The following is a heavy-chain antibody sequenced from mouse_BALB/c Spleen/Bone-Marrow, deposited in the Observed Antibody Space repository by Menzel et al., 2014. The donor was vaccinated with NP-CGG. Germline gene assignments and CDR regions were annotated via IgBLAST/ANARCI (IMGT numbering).Heavy chain of an antibody. J-gene: IGHJ2*01. CDR3: ATYDGYYFDY. CDR2: ISYSGST. V-gene: IGHV3-8*02. D-gene: IGHD1-2*01. CDR1: GDSITTGY. Sequence: EVQLVESGPSLVKPSQTPSLTCSVSGDSITTGYWNWIRKFPGNKLEYMGYISYSGSTYYNPSLKSRISITRDTSKNHYYLQLNSVTDEDSATYYGATYDGYYFDYWGQGTTLTVSS.